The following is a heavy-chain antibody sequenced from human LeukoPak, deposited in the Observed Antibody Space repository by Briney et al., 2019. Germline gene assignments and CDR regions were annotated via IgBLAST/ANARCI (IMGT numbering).Heavy chain of an antibody. CDR1: GGSISSGSYY. CDR3: ARQPLNCTSTSRYAFDI. J-gene: IGHJ3*02. V-gene: IGHV4-61*02. Sequence: SQTLSLTCTVSGGSISSGSYYWSWIRQPAGKGLEWIGRIYTSGSTNYNPSLKSRVTISVDTSKNQFSLNLSSVTAADTAVYYCARQPLNCTSTSRYAFDIWGQGTMVTVSS. CDR2: IYTSGST. D-gene: IGHD2-2*01.